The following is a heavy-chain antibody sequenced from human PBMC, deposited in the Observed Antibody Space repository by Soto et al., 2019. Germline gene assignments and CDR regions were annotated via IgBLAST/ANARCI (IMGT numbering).Heavy chain of an antibody. Sequence: GGSLRLSCAASGFTFRNYGMNWVRQAPGKGLEWVSYIGIGSSTKYYADSVKGRFTISRDNAKNSLYLQMNSLRDEDTAVYFCARDQLYYNDISGRPLNAFDVWGQGTMVTVSS. CDR2: IGIGSSTK. V-gene: IGHV3-48*02. J-gene: IGHJ3*01. D-gene: IGHD3-22*01. CDR3: ARDQLYYNDISGRPLNAFDV. CDR1: GFTFRNYG.